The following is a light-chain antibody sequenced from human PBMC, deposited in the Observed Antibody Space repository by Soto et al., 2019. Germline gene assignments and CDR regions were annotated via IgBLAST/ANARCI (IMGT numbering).Light chain of an antibody. CDR3: TSYTRYTALV. Sequence: QSVLTQPASVSGSPGQSITISCTGTSSDVSTYNYVSWYQQHPGKAPKLIIYEVNNRPSGVSDRFSGSKSGSTASLTISGLQPEDEADYHCTSYTRYTALVFGTGTKVTVL. J-gene: IGLJ1*01. CDR1: SSDVSTYNY. CDR2: EVN. V-gene: IGLV2-14*01.